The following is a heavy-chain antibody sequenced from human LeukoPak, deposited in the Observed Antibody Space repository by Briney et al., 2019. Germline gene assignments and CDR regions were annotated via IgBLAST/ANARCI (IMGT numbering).Heavy chain of an antibody. V-gene: IGHV4-61*02. Sequence: PSETLSLTCTVSGGSISSGSYYWSWIRQPAGKGLEWIGRIYTSGSTNYNPSLESRVTISLDTSKNQFSLKLSSVTAADTAVYYCARTSWVQSSYYFEYWGQGTLVTVSS. CDR1: GGSISSGSYY. D-gene: IGHD5-24*01. J-gene: IGHJ4*02. CDR3: ARTSWVQSSYYFEY. CDR2: IYTSGST.